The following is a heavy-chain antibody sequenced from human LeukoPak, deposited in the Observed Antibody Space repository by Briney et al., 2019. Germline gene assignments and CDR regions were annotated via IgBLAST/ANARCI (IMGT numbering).Heavy chain of an antibody. J-gene: IGHJ6*02. Sequence: GGSLRLSCAASGFTFSSYWMSWVRQAPGKGLEWVANIKQDGSEKYYVDSVKGRFTISRDNAKNSLYLQMNSLRAEDTAVYYCAKAVDYYDSPYYYYGMDAWGQGTTVTVSS. CDR1: GFTFSSYW. V-gene: IGHV3-7*03. CDR3: AKAVDYYDSPYYYYGMDA. D-gene: IGHD3-22*01. CDR2: IKQDGSEK.